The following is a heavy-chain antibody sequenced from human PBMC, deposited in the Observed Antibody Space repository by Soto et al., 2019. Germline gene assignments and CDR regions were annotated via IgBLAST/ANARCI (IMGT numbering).Heavy chain of an antibody. Sequence: QVQLVESGGGVVQPGRSLRLSCAASGFTFSSYGMHWVRQAPGKGLEWVAVIWYDGSNKYYADSVKGRFTISRDNSKNTLYLQMNSLRAEDTAVYYCARDPLRYLDWLLSHRDGMDVWGQGTTVTVSS. CDR3: ARDPLRYLDWLLSHRDGMDV. CDR1: GFTFSSYG. D-gene: IGHD3-9*01. V-gene: IGHV3-33*01. CDR2: IWYDGSNK. J-gene: IGHJ6*02.